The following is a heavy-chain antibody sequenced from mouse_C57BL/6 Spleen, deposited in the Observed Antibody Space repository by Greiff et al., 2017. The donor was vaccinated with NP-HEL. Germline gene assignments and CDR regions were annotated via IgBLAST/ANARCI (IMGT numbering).Heavy chain of an antibody. V-gene: IGHV1-26*01. CDR1: GYTFTDYY. Sequence: EVQLQQSEPELVKPGASVKISCKASGYTFTDYYMNWVKQSHGKSLEWIGDINPNNGGTSYNQKFKGKATLTVDKSSSTAYMELRSLTSEDSAVYYCARGEDPTIVTRGVYDYAMDYWGQGTSVTVSS. CDR3: ARGEDPTIVTRGVYDYAMDY. CDR2: INPNNGGT. D-gene: IGHD2-5*01. J-gene: IGHJ4*01.